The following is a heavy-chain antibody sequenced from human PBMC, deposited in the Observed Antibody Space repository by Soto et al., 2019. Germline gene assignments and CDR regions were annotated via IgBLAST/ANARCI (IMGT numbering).Heavy chain of an antibody. Sequence: LRLSCSASGFIFRRYWMALVRQAPGKGLEWVATIKLDGREENYLDSVEGRLTLSRDDVDNSMSLQMSRLRGEDTAAYFCVRALAGYGRLNYWGLGTPVTVSS. CDR1: GFIFRRYW. V-gene: IGHV3-7*01. CDR2: IKLDGREE. CDR3: VRALAGYGRLNY. J-gene: IGHJ4*02. D-gene: IGHD5-12*01.